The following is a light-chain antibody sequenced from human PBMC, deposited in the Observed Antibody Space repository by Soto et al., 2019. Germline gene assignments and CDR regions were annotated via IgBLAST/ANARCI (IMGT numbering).Light chain of an antibody. CDR3: QHYDGPPFT. V-gene: IGKV3-20*01. Sequence: TQSPFTLSASVGDTVTITCRASQSISYELAWYQQRPGQAPSLLIYGVSSRATGIPDRFSGSGSGTDFTLIISRLEPEDFAVYYCQHYDGPPFTFGPGTKVDIK. CDR1: QSISYE. CDR2: GVS. J-gene: IGKJ3*01.